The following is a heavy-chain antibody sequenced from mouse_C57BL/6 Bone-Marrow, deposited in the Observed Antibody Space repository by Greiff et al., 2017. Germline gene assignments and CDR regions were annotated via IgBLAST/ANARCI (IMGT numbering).Heavy chain of an antibody. CDR3: ARPGRALAY. CDR2: IHPSDGDT. J-gene: IGHJ3*01. V-gene: IGHV1-74*01. Sequence: QVQLKQSGAELVKPGASVKVSCKASGYTFTSYWMHWVKQRPGQGLEWIGRIHPSDGDTNYNQKFKGKATLTADKSSSTAYMQLSSLTSEDSAVYYCARPGRALAYWGQGTLVTVSA. D-gene: IGHD3-1*01. CDR1: GYTFTSYW.